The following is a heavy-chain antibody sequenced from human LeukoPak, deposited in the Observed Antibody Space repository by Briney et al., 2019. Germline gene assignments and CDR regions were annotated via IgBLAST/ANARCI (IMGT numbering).Heavy chain of an antibody. V-gene: IGHV3-7*01. D-gene: IGHD3-22*01. CDR3: ARDSHKFDSSGYYPDAFDI. Sequence: PGGSLRLSCAASGFTFSNYWMSWVRQAPGKGLEWVAKISPGGSEKYYVDSVKGRFTISRDNAKNSLYLQMHSLRAEDTAVYYCARDSHKFDSSGYYPDAFDIWGQGTMVTVSS. J-gene: IGHJ3*02. CDR2: ISPGGSEK. CDR1: GFTFSNYW.